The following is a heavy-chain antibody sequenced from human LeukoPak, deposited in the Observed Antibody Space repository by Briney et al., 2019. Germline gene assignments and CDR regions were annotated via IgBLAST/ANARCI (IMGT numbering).Heavy chain of an antibody. D-gene: IGHD3-9*01. J-gene: IGHJ5*02. CDR1: GVSISSYY. CDR3: ARLHVLRYFDWLLPKGNWFDP. Sequence: SETLSLTCIVSGVSISSYYWSWIRQPAGKGLEWIGRIYTSGSTNNNPSLKSRVTISVDTSKNQFSLKLSSVTAADTAVYYCARLHVLRYFDWLLPKGNWFDPWGQGTLVTVSS. CDR2: IYTSGST. V-gene: IGHV4-4*07.